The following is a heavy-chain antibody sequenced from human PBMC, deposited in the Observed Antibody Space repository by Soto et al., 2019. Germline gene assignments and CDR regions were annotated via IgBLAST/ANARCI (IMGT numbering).Heavy chain of an antibody. CDR2: ISGSGGST. Sequence: LRLSCAASGFTFNTYAMSWVRQAPGKGLEWVSGISGSGGSTFYADSVKGRFTISRDNSKNTLYLQMNSLRAEDAAVYYCAKDRRIAVAGTNAFDMWGQGTMVTVSS. CDR3: AKDRRIAVAGTNAFDM. V-gene: IGHV3-23*01. J-gene: IGHJ3*02. D-gene: IGHD6-19*01. CDR1: GFTFNTYA.